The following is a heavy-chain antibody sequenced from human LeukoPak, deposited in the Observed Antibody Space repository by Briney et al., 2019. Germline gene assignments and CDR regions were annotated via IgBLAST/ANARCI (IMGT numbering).Heavy chain of an antibody. D-gene: IGHD3-10*01. CDR3: ARAGVTMVRGVIHY. J-gene: IGHJ4*02. CDR2: IYHSVST. V-gene: IGHV4-39*07. CDR1: GGPISSSSYY. Sequence: KPSETLSLTCTVSGGPISSSSYYWGWIRQPPGKGLEWIRSIYHSVSTYYNPSLKSRVTISVDTSKNQFSLKLSSVTAADTAVYYCARAGVTMVRGVIHYWGQGTLVTVSS.